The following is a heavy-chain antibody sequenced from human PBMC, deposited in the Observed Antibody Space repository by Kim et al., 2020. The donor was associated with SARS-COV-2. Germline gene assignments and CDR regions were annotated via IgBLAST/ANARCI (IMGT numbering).Heavy chain of an antibody. V-gene: IGHV1-18*04. Sequence: ASVKVSCKASGYTFTSYGISWVRQAPGQGLEWMGWISAYNGNTNYAQKLQGRVTMTTDTSTSTAYMELRSLRSDDTAVYYCARDDYYGSGIRYRYYYYGMDVWGQGTTVTVSS. D-gene: IGHD3-10*01. CDR1: GYTFTSYG. CDR2: ISAYNGNT. J-gene: IGHJ6*02. CDR3: ARDDYYGSGIRYRYYYYGMDV.